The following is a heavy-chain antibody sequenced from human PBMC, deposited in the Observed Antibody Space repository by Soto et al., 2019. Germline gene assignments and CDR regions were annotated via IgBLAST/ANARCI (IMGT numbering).Heavy chain of an antibody. Sequence: QVQLVQSGAEVKKPGASVKVSCKASGYTFTSYGISWVRQATGQGLEWMGWISAYNRNTNYAQKLRGRVTLTTDTSTHTAYMEVRSLRSDDTAVYYCARGGSSSWYVVFDYWGQGTLVTLSS. V-gene: IGHV1-18*01. D-gene: IGHD6-13*01. CDR1: GYTFTSYG. CDR2: ISAYNRNT. J-gene: IGHJ4*02. CDR3: ARGGSSSWYVVFDY.